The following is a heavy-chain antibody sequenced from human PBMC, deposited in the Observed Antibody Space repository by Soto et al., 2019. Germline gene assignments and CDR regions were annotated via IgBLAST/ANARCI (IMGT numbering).Heavy chain of an antibody. CDR2: IDPSGDNT. Sequence: ASVKVSCKASEYSFTSYYMHWVRRAPGQGLEWMGMIDPSGDNTGYPQKFQGRVTMTSDTSTSTVYMELSSLRSEDTAMYYCAAPGGCPPPFDYWGQGTLVTVSS. D-gene: IGHD1-1*01. V-gene: IGHV1-46*01. CDR1: EYSFTSYY. CDR3: AAPGGCPPPFDY. J-gene: IGHJ4*02.